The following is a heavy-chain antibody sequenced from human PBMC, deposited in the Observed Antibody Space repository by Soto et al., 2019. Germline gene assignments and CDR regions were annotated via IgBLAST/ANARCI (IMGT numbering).Heavy chain of an antibody. CDR1: GYTFTSYD. J-gene: IGHJ4*02. Sequence: QVQLVQSGAEVKKPGASVKVSCKASGYTFTSYDINWVRQATGQGLEWMGWMNLNSGNTGYAQKFQARVTMTRNTSLSTAYMELSSLRSEDTAVYYCARGYYYGSGSSPDYWGQGTLVTVSS. D-gene: IGHD3-10*01. CDR3: ARGYYYGSGSSPDY. V-gene: IGHV1-8*01. CDR2: MNLNSGNT.